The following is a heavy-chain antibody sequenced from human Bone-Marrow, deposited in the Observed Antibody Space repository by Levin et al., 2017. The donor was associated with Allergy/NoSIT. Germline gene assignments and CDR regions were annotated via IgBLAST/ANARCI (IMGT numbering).Heavy chain of an antibody. D-gene: IGHD3-10*02. V-gene: IGHV4-38-2*02. CDR3: ARDWPYSAAWSLRSVFDP. J-gene: IGHJ5*02. Sequence: SQTLSLTCTVSDYSISSGYYWGWIRQPPGKGLEWIGSIFHSGNTYYNPSLKSRISISVDTSKNQFSLRLSSVSAADTAVYYCARDWPYSAAWSLRSVFDPWGQGTLVTVSS. CDR2: IFHSGNT. CDR1: DYSISSGYY.